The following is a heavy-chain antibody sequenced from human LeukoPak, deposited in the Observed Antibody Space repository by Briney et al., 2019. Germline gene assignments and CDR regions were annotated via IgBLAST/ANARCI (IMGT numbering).Heavy chain of an antibody. CDR3: AKGLINDWSALEY. V-gene: IGHV3-23*01. J-gene: IGHJ4*02. Sequence: GGSLRLSCAASEFTISSYAMNWVRQAPGPGQEWVSAISGSGGTTYYADSVRGRFTISSDNSKNTLYLQMNSLRAEDTAVYYCAKGLINDWSALEYWGQGTLVTVSS. D-gene: IGHD3-9*01. CDR1: EFTISSYA. CDR2: ISGSGGTT.